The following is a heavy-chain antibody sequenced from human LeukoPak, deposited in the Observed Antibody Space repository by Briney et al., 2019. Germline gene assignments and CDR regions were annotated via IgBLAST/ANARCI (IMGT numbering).Heavy chain of an antibody. D-gene: IGHD6-13*01. CDR3: ARDRGIAAAGTVKGSFDY. CDR1: GFTFSDYY. V-gene: IGHV3-11*04. CDR2: ISSSGSTI. J-gene: IGHJ4*02. Sequence: GGSLRLSCAASGFTFSDYYMSWIRQAPGKGLEWVSYISSSGSTIYYADSVKGRFTISRDNAKNSLYLQMNSLRAEDTAVYYCARDRGIAAAGTVKGSFDYWGQGTLVTVSS.